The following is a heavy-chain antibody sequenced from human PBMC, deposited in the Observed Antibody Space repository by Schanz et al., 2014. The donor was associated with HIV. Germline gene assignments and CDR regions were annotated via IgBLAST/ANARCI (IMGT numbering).Heavy chain of an antibody. J-gene: IGHJ4*02. V-gene: IGHV3-30*18. CDR2: MSYDGIRK. Sequence: QVDLVESGGGVVQPGRSLRLSCVASGFNFNSYGMHWVRQAPGKGLEWVAVMSYDGIRKNYADSVKGRFTISRDNSKNTLNLQMKSLRAEDTAVYFCAKSNGGDTAVVQYYFDYWGQGTLVSVSP. CDR3: AKSNGGDTAVVQYYFDY. CDR1: GFNFNSYG. D-gene: IGHD5-18*01.